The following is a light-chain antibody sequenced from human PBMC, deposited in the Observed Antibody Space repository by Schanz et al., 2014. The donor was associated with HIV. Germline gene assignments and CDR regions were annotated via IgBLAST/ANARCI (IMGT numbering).Light chain of an antibody. J-gene: IGKJ1*01. V-gene: IGKV1-5*03. Sequence: DIQMTQSPSTLSASVGDRVTITCRASQNIDSWLAWYQQKPGKAPKLLIYKASSLESGVPSRFSGSGSGTEFTLTISSLQPDDFATYYCQQYDRSSWTFGLGTKVETK. CDR2: KAS. CDR1: QNIDSW. CDR3: QQYDRSSWT.